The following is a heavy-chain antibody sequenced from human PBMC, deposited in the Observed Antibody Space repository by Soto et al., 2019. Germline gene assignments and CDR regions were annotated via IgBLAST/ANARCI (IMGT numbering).Heavy chain of an antibody. Sequence: QVQLQESGPGLVKPSDTLSLTCAVSGYSISSSNSLGWIRQPPGKGLEWIGYIYYSGSTYYNPSLKSRVTMSVDTSKNQSSLKLSSVTAVDTAVYYCARSSIEATIDDWGQGTLVTVAS. CDR1: GYSISSSNS. V-gene: IGHV4-28*01. J-gene: IGHJ4*02. CDR2: IYYSGST. D-gene: IGHD5-12*01. CDR3: ARSSIEATIDD.